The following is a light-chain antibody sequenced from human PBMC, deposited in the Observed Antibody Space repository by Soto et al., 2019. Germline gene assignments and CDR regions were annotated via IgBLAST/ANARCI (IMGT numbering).Light chain of an antibody. V-gene: IGKV3-20*01. CDR2: GPS. CDR3: QQYGSSGT. Sequence: EIVLTQSPGTLSLSPGERATLSCRASQSVSNNYLAWYQQKPGQAPRLLIYGPSNRATGIPDRFSGSGSGTDFTLTINRLEPEDVAMYYCQQYGSSGTFGQGTKVEIK. CDR1: QSVSNNY. J-gene: IGKJ1*01.